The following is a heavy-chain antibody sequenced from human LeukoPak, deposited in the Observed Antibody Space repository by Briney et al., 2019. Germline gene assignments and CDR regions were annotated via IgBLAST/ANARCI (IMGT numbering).Heavy chain of an antibody. J-gene: IGHJ4*02. CDR1: GFTFSKYW. D-gene: IGHD6-19*01. Sequence: GGSLRLSCAASGFTFSKYWMLWVRQAPGKGLESVSRINTDETVTTYADSVKGRFTVSRDNADNTMFLQMNSVRHEDTAVYYCATKQWLAPPPDSWGQGTPVTVSS. CDR3: ATKQWLAPPPDS. V-gene: IGHV3-74*01. CDR2: INTDETVT.